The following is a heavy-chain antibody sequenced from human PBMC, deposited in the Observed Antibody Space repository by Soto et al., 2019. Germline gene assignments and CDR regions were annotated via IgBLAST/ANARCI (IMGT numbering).Heavy chain of an antibody. CDR2: IIPIFGTA. CDR1: GGTFSSYA. Sequence: SVKVSCKASGGTFSSYAISWVRQAPGQGLEWMGGIIPIFGTANYAQRFQGRVTITADESTSTAYMELSSLRSEDTAVYYCARDIDGYKTNPGYYYGMDVWGQGTTVTVS. V-gene: IGHV1-69*13. CDR3: ARDIDGYKTNPGYYYGMDV. D-gene: IGHD5-12*01. J-gene: IGHJ6*02.